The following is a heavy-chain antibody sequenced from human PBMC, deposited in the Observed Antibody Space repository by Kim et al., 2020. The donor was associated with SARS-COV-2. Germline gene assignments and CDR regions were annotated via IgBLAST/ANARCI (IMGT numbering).Heavy chain of an antibody. J-gene: IGHJ6*03. V-gene: IGHV4-4*07. D-gene: IGHD3-16*01. CDR2: VFSSGST. Sequence: SETLSLTCTVSGGSVNSYFWSWIRQPAGKGLEWIGRVFSSGSTNYNPSLKSRVTMSVDTSRDQISLRLSSVTAADTAVYYCARDSQALGYYHYYMDVWG. CDR3: ARDSQALGYYHYYMDV. CDR1: GGSVNSYF.